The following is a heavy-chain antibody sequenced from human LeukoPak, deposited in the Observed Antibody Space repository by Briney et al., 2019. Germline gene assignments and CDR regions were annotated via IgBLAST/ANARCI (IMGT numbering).Heavy chain of an antibody. V-gene: IGHV1-46*03. CDR1: GYTFTSYY. D-gene: IGHD5-12*01. Sequence: GASVKVSCKASGYTFTSYYMHWVRQAPGQGLEWMGIINPSGGSTSYAQKFQGRVTMTRDMSTSTVYMELSSLRSEDTAVYYCASSNWLRDANFDFWGQGTLVTVSS. CDR2: INPSGGST. CDR3: ASSNWLRDANFDF. J-gene: IGHJ4*02.